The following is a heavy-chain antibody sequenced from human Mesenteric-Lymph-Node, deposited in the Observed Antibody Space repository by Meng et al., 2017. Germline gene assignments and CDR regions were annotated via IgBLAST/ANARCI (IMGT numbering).Heavy chain of an antibody. CDR2: DDGSNE. J-gene: IGHJ4*02. V-gene: IGHV3-30*07. D-gene: IGHD6-13*01. Sequence: DDGSNEYYADSVKGRFTISRDNSKNTLYLQMNSLRAEDTAVYYCAKDGYSSSFPYWGQGTLVTVSS. CDR3: AKDGYSSSFPY.